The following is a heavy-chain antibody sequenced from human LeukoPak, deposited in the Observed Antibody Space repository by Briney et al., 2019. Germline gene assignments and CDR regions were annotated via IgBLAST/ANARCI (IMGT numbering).Heavy chain of an antibody. V-gene: IGHV4-34*01. Sequence: SETLSLTCAVYGGSFSGYYWSWIRQPPGKGLEWIGEINHSGSTNYNPSLKSRVTISVDTSKNQFSLKLSSVTAADTAVYYCARRRLIVGAIDYWGQGTLVTVSS. CDR2: INHSGST. CDR1: GGSFSGYY. D-gene: IGHD1-26*01. J-gene: IGHJ4*02. CDR3: ARRRLIVGAIDY.